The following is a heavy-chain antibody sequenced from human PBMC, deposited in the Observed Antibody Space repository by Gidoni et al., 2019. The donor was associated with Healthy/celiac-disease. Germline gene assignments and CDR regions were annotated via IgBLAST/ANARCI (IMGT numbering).Heavy chain of an antibody. V-gene: IGHV1-69*01. CDR3: AREGDSYGRRKAGGPNDY. CDR2: IIPIFGTA. CDR1: GGTFSSYA. D-gene: IGHD5-18*01. J-gene: IGHJ4*02. Sequence: QVQLVQSGAEVKKPGSSVKLSCKASGGTFSSYAISWVRQAPGQGLEWMGGIIPIFGTANYAQKFQGRVTITADESTSTAYMELSSPRSEDTAVYYCAREGDSYGRRKAGGPNDYWGQGTLVTVSS.